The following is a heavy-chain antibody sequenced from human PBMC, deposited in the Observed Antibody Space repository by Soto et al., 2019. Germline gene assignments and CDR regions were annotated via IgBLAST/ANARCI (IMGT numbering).Heavy chain of an antibody. CDR2: IKQDGSEK. V-gene: IGHV3-7*01. Sequence: GGSLRLSCAASGFTFSSYWMSWVRQAPGKGLEWVANIKQDGSEKYYVDSVKGRFTISRDNAKNSLYLQMNSLRAEDTAVYYCVRDGVPHYYDSSGYYSYFGMDVWGQGTTVTVSS. CDR3: VRDGVPHYYDSSGYYSYFGMDV. CDR1: GFTFSSYW. D-gene: IGHD3-22*01. J-gene: IGHJ6*02.